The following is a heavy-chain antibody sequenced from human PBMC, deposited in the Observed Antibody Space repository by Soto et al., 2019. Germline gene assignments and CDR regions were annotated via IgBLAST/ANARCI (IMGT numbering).Heavy chain of an antibody. CDR2: IYSDGSDK. D-gene: IGHD3-22*01. J-gene: IGHJ6*02. Sequence: QVQLVESGGGAVQPGRSLRLSCAASGFTFSSHAMHWVRQAPGKGLEWVAVIYSDGSDKYYADFLKGRFTISRDNSNNTWYPRLDGLRADESAVLFCARDRQWFRYSEDVWGLWSTVTVSS. CDR3: ARDRQWFRYSEDV. CDR1: GFTFSSHA. V-gene: IGHV3-33*01.